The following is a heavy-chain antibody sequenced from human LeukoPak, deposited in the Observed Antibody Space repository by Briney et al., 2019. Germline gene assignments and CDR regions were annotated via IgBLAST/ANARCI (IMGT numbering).Heavy chain of an antibody. CDR3: AKVPYSDYGSGRPPFMDV. J-gene: IGHJ6*02. V-gene: IGHV3-23*01. Sequence: GGSLRLSCAASGFTLSSYWMNWVRQAPGKGLEWVSTISNTGSDTYYADSVKGRFTISRDNSENTLYLQMNNLRAEDTAIHYCAKVPYSDYGSGRPPFMDVWGQGTTVAVSS. D-gene: IGHD3-10*01. CDR2: ISNTGSDT. CDR1: GFTLSSYW.